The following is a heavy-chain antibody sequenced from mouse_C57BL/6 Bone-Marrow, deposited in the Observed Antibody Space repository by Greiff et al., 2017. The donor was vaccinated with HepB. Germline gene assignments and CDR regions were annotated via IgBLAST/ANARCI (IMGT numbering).Heavy chain of an antibody. Sequence: DVHLVESGPGLAKPSQTLSLTCSVTGYSITSDYWNWIRKFPGNKLEYMGYISYSGSTYYNPSLKSRISITRDTSKNQYYLQLNSVTTEDTATYYCARGWSLYYSDWYFDVWGTGTTVTVSS. CDR1: GYSITSDY. CDR2: ISYSGST. CDR3: ARGWSLYYSDWYFDV. J-gene: IGHJ1*03. D-gene: IGHD2-12*01. V-gene: IGHV3-8*01.